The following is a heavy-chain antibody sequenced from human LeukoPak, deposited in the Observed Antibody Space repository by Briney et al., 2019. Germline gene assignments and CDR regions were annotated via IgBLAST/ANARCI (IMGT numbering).Heavy chain of an antibody. D-gene: IGHD6-13*01. J-gene: IGHJ4*02. Sequence: SETLSLTCTVSGGSISSYYWSWIRQPPGKGLEWIGYIYYSGSTNYNPSLKSRVTISVDTSKNQFSLKLSSVTAADTAVYYCARDVRPAAAGHLDYWGQGTLVTVSS. V-gene: IGHV4-59*01. CDR3: ARDVRPAAAGHLDY. CDR1: GGSISSYY. CDR2: IYYSGST.